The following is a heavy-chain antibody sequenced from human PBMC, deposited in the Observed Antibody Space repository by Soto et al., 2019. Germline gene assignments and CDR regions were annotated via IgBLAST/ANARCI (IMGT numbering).Heavy chain of an antibody. CDR1: GGSISSYS. D-gene: IGHD3-9*01. J-gene: IGHJ4*02. CDR3: ARHAILTGYQCDY. CDR2: IYYSGST. Sequence: SETLSLTCTVSGGSISSYSWNWIRQPPGKGLEWIGYIYYSGSTNYNPSLKSRVTISVDTSKNQFSLKLSSVTAADTAVYYCARHAILTGYQCDYWCQGTLVTVSS. V-gene: IGHV4-59*08.